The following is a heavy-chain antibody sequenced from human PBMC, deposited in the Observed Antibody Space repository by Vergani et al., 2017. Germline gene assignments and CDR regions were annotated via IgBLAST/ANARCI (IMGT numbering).Heavy chain of an antibody. CDR2: IINTGET. CDR3: AKPLHYCFDTTNCYWGAVDH. Sequence: EVQLVESGGGLVKRGGSLRLSCTGSGFTFTNYAMNWVRHAPGKGLEWVSTIINTGETYYADSVKGRFTISRDNSKNTVYLQMNSLRAEDTAKYYCAKPLHYCFDTTNCYWGAVDHWGQGTLVTVSS. D-gene: IGHD2-21*01. V-gene: IGHV3-23*04. J-gene: IGHJ4*02. CDR1: GFTFTNYA.